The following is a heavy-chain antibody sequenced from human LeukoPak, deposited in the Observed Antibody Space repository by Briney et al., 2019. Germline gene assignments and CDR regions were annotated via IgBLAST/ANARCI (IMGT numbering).Heavy chain of an antibody. CDR3: AKAGDYYDSSGHYGLSHSPDFDY. CDR1: GFTFNTYA. J-gene: IGHJ4*02. CDR2: ISGNGAKS. V-gene: IGHV3-23*01. D-gene: IGHD3-22*01. Sequence: PGGSLRLSCAASGFTFNTYAMSWVRQAPGKGLEWVSTISGNGAKSYSAGSVKGRFTISRDNSKNTLYLQMNSLRAEDTAVYYCAKAGDYYDSSGHYGLSHSPDFDYWGQGTLVTVSS.